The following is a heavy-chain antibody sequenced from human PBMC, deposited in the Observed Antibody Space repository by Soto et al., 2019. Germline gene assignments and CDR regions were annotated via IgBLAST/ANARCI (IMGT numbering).Heavy chain of an antibody. J-gene: IGHJ4*02. CDR3: ARQSIAADPDY. CDR1: GYTFTSYG. Sequence: QVQLVQSGAEVKEPGASVKVSCKASGYTFTSYGISWVRQAPGQGLEWMGWISIYNGNTKYAQKLQGRVTMTTDTSTSTAYIEVRSLRSDDTAVYYCARQSIAADPDYWGQGTLVTVSS. CDR2: ISIYNGNT. V-gene: IGHV1-18*01. D-gene: IGHD6-25*01.